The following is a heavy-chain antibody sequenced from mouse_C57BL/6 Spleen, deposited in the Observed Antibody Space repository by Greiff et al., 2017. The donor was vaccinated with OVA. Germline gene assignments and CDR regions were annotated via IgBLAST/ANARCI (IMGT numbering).Heavy chain of an antibody. CDR2: IDPSDSYT. Sequence: QVQLQQPGAELVKPGASVKLSCKASGYTFTSYWMQWVKQRPGQGLEWIGEIDPSDSYTNYNQKFKGKATLTVDTSSSTAYMQLSSLTSEDSAVYYGARAGLVRGYFDVWGTGTTVTVSS. CDR1: GYTFTSYW. D-gene: IGHD1-1*01. V-gene: IGHV1-50*01. J-gene: IGHJ1*03. CDR3: ARAGLVRGYFDV.